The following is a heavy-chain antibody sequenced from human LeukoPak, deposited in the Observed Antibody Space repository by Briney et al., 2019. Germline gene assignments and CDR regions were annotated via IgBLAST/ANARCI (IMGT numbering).Heavy chain of an antibody. D-gene: IGHD6-6*01. Sequence: PSEALSLTCTVSGGSISRYYWRWIRPPPGRGLEWVGYIYCGGSANYNPSLKSRVTIPVDTSKNQFSLKLSAVTAADTAVYYCAREGSYSSSSPFDYWGQGTLVTVSS. CDR1: GGSISRYY. J-gene: IGHJ4*02. V-gene: IGHV4-59*01. CDR2: IYCGGSA. CDR3: AREGSYSSSSPFDY.